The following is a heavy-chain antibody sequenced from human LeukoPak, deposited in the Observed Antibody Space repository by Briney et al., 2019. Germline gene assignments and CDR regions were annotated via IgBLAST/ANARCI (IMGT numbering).Heavy chain of an antibody. J-gene: IGHJ4*02. CDR3: ARDIWEEVAHQQQLGY. CDR1: GYTFTSYG. CDR2: ISAYNGNT. D-gene: IGHD6-13*01. V-gene: IGHV1-18*01. Sequence: ASVKVSCKASGYTFTSYGISWVRQAPGQGLEWMGWISAYNGNTNYAQKLLGRVTMTTDTSTSTAYMELRSLRSDDTAVYYCARDIWEEVAHQQQLGYWGQGTLVTVSS.